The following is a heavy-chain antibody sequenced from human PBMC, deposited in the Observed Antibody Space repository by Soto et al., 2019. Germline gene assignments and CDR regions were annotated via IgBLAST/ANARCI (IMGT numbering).Heavy chain of an antibody. V-gene: IGHV4-59*01. D-gene: IGHD3-10*02. CDR2: IFYSGST. CDR1: GGSISSYY. CDR3: ASMIGDPVLSFDS. J-gene: IGHJ5*01. Sequence: QVQLQESGPGLVKPSETLSLTCTVSGGSISSYYWSWIRQPPGKGLEWIGFIFYSGSTSYNPSLKSRLTISIDPSEYQFSLKLNSVTAADTAVYYCASMIGDPVLSFDSWGQGTLVAVSS.